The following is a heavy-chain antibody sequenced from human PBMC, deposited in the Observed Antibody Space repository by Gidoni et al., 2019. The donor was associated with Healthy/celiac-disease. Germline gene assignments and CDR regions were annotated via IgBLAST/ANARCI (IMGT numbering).Heavy chain of an antibody. J-gene: IGHJ5*02. D-gene: IGHD3-3*01. Sequence: QVQLQESGPVLVKPSETLSLPCTVSGGPISRYSRCWIRQPPGKGLEWIGYIYYSGSPNYNPSLKSRVTISGEASKNQFSLKLSSVTAADTAVYYCARDSVGYDFWSGYSNWCDPWGQGTLVTVSS. V-gene: IGHV4-59*01. CDR2: IYYSGSP. CDR3: ARDSVGYDFWSGYSNWCDP. CDR1: GGPISRYS.